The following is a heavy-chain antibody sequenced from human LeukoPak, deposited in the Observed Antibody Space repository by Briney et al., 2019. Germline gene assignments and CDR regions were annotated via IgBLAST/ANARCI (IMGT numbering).Heavy chain of an antibody. V-gene: IGHV1-2*02. Sequence: ASVKVSCKASGYTFTGYYMHWVRQAPGQGLEWMGWINPHSGGTNYAQKFQGGVTMTRDTSITTAYMELSSLRSDDTAVYYCARDVGKYCSSPNGYASHYWGQGTLVPVSS. CDR1: GYTFTGYY. D-gene: IGHD2-2*01. CDR2: INPHSGGT. CDR3: ARDVGKYCSSPNGYASHY. J-gene: IGHJ4*02.